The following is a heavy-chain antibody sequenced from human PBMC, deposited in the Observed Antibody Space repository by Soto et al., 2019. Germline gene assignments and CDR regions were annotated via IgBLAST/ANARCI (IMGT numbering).Heavy chain of an antibody. CDR3: ARAQGSSTSLEIYYYYYYGMDV. J-gene: IGHJ6*02. CDR1: GGTFSSYA. V-gene: IGHV1-69*01. D-gene: IGHD2-2*01. Sequence: QVQLVQSGADVKKPGSSVKLSCKASGGTFSSYAINWVRQAPGQGLEWVGGISTIAGTANYAQKVQGRVTITADESTSTAYMEVSSLRSEDTAVYYCARAQGSSTSLEIYYYYYYGMDVWGQGTTVTVSS. CDR2: ISTIAGTA.